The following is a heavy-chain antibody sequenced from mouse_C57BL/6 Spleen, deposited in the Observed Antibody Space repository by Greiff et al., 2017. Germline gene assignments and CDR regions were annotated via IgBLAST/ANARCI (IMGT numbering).Heavy chain of an antibody. V-gene: IGHV1-64*01. J-gene: IGHJ1*03. CDR1: GYTFTSYW. D-gene: IGHD1-1*01. Sequence: QVQLQQSGAELVKPGASVKLSCKASGYTFTSYWMHWVKQRPGQGLEWIGMIHPNSGSTNYNEKFKSKATLTVDKSSSTAYMQLSSLTSEDSAVYYCARGDYGSSYWYFDVWGTGTTVTVSS. CDR2: IHPNSGST. CDR3: ARGDYGSSYWYFDV.